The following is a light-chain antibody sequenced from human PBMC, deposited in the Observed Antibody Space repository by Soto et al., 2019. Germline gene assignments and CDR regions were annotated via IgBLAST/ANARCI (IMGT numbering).Light chain of an antibody. CDR1: QSISSW. J-gene: IGKJ1*01. Sequence: DIQMTQSASTLSACVGDRVTITCRASQSISSWLAWYQQKPGKAPKLLIYKASSLESGVPSRFSGSGSGTEFTLTISSLQPDDFATYYCQQYNSYRRTFGQGTKVEIK. V-gene: IGKV1-5*03. CDR3: QQYNSYRRT. CDR2: KAS.